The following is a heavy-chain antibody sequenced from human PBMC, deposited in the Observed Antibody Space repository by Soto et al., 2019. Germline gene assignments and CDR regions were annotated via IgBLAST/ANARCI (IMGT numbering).Heavy chain of an antibody. CDR3: AAGTLIPTRY. Sequence: GXSVKVSCKASGFTFTSSAVQLVRQARGQRLEWIGWIVVGSGNTNYAQKFQERVTITRDMSTSTAYMELRSLRSEDTAVYYCAAGTLIPTRYWGQGTLVTVSS. D-gene: IGHD3-16*01. V-gene: IGHV1-58*01. J-gene: IGHJ4*02. CDR1: GFTFTSSA. CDR2: IVVGSGNT.